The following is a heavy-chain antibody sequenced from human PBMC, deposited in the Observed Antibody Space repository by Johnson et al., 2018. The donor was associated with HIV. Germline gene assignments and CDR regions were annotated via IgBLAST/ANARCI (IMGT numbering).Heavy chain of an antibody. CDR1: GFIFNNYA. CDR3: TTLEYSSSPGGYGAFDI. J-gene: IGHJ3*02. CDR2: ISYDGSNK. V-gene: IGHV3-30-3*01. D-gene: IGHD6-6*01. Sequence: VQLLESGGGVVQPGRSLRLSCAASGFIFNNYAMHWVRQAPGKGLEWVAVISYDGSNKYYADSVKGRFTISRDNSKNTLYLQMNSLRAEDTAVYYCTTLEYSSSPGGYGAFDIWGQGTMVTVSS.